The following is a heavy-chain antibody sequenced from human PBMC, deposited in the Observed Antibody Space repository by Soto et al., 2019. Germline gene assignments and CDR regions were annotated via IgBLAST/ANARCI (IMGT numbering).Heavy chain of an antibody. D-gene: IGHD7-27*01. CDR3: TTDQSGDKRHWYFDL. CDR2: IKSKTDGGTT. J-gene: IGHJ2*01. Sequence: GGSLRLSCAASGFTFSNAWMSWVRQAPGKGLEWVGRIKSKTDGGTTDYAAPVKGRFTISRDDSKNTLYLQMNSLKTEDTSFYYCTTDQSGDKRHWYFDLWGRGTLVTVSS. V-gene: IGHV3-15*01. CDR1: GFTFSNAW.